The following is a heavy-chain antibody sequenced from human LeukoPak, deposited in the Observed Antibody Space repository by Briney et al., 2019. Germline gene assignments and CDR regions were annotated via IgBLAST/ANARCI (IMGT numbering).Heavy chain of an antibody. V-gene: IGHV3-48*02. CDR3: VRDPDALDY. CDR1: GFTISSYS. J-gene: IGHJ4*02. CDR2: IRSSGDII. Sequence: GGSLRLSCAASGFTISSYSMNWVRQAPGKGLEWVSYIRSSGDIIHYADSMKGRFTISRDIAKNSVYLQMNRLRDEDTAVYYCVRDPDALDYWGQGTLVTVSS.